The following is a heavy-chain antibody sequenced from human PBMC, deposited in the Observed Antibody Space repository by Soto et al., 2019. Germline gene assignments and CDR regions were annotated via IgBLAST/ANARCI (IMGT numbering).Heavy chain of an antibody. CDR2: IIPIFGTA. V-gene: IGHV1-69*13. D-gene: IGHD3-22*01. J-gene: IGHJ6*02. CDR1: GGTFSSYA. CDR3: ASYYDSTAYNYYYYGMDV. Sequence: SVKVSCKASGGTFSSYAISWVRQAPGQGLEWMGGIIPIFGTANYAQKFQGRVTITADESTSTASMELSSLRSEDTAVYYCASYYDSTAYNYYYYGMDVWGQGTPVTVSS.